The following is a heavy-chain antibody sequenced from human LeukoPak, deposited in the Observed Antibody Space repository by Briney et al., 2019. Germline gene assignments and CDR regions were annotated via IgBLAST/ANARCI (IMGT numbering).Heavy chain of an antibody. CDR2: IWYDGSSK. J-gene: IGHJ4*02. CDR1: GFTFSSYA. CDR3: ARDGSGWYDY. D-gene: IGHD6-19*01. Sequence: GGSLRLSCAASGFTFSSYAMHWVRQAPGKGLDWVAVIWYDGSSKYYADSVKGRLAISRDNFNNTLYLQLHSLRAEGTAVYYCARDGSGWYDYWGQGILVTVSS. V-gene: IGHV3-33*01.